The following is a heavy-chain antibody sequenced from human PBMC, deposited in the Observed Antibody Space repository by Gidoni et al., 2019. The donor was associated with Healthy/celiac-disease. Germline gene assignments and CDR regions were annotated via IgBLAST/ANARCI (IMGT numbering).Heavy chain of an antibody. V-gene: IGHV4-38-2*02. J-gene: IGHJ5*02. Sequence: QVQLQESGPGLVKPSETLSLTCTVSGYSISSGYYWGWIRQPSGKGLEWIGSIYHSVSTYYNPSLKSRVTISVYTSKNQFSLKLSSVTAADTAVYYCARALHYSWFDPWGQGTLVTVSS. CDR3: ARALHYSWFDP. CDR1: GYSISSGYY. CDR2: IYHSVST.